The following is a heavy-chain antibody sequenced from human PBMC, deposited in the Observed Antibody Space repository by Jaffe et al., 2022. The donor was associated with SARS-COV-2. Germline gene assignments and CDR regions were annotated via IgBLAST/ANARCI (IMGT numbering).Heavy chain of an antibody. CDR3: AGSSDGGISWHFDY. V-gene: IGHV1-69*02. CDR1: GGTFSSYT. Sequence: QVQLVQSGAEVKKPGSSVKVSCKASGGTFSSYTISWVRQAPGQGLEWMGRIIPILGIANYAQKFQGRVTITADKSTSTAYMELSSLRSEDTAVYYCAGSSDGGISWHFDYWGQGTLVTVSS. CDR2: IIPILGIA. J-gene: IGHJ4*02. D-gene: IGHD5-12*01.